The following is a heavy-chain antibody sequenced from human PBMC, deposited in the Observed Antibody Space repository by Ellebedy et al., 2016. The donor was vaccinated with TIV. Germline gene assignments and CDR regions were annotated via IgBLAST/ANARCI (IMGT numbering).Heavy chain of an antibody. Sequence: GESLKISCAASGFTFSSYAVSWVRQAPGKGLEWVAGISSSGVSTYYAGSVKGRFTISRDNSKNTLYLQMNSLRAEDTAVYYCAKEKGFGADVFDIWGQGTMVTVSS. CDR1: GFTFSSYA. CDR3: AKEKGFGADVFDI. CDR2: ISSSGVST. V-gene: IGHV3-23*01. J-gene: IGHJ3*02. D-gene: IGHD3-10*01.